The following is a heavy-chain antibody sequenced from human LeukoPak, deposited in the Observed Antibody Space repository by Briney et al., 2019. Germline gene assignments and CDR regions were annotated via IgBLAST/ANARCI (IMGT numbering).Heavy chain of an antibody. D-gene: IGHD1-7*01. Sequence: ASVKVSCKVSGYTLTELSTHWVRQAPGKGLEWMGGFDPEDGETIYAQKFQGRVTMTEDTSTDTAYMELSSLRSEDTAVYYCATVAWNYSPDLDYWGQGTLVTVSS. CDR3: ATVAWNYSPDLDY. J-gene: IGHJ4*02. CDR1: GYTLTELS. V-gene: IGHV1-24*01. CDR2: FDPEDGET.